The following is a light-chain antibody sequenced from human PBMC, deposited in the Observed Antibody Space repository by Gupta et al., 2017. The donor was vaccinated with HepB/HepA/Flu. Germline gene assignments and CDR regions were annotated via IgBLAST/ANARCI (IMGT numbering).Light chain of an antibody. CDR2: DVS. J-gene: IGLJ2*01. CDR1: SSDVGGYNY. Sequence: QSALTQPRSVSWSPGQSVTISCTGTSSDVGGYNYVSWYQQHPGKAPKLMIYDVSTRPSGVPDRFSGSKSGNTASLTISGLQAEDEADYYCCSDAGSYTVVFGGGTKLTVL. V-gene: IGLV2-11*01. CDR3: CSDAGSYTVV.